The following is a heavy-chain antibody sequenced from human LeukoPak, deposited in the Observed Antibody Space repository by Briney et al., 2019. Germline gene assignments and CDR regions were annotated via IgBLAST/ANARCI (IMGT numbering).Heavy chain of an antibody. CDR2: ISYDGSNK. J-gene: IGHJ6*02. V-gene: IGHV3-30*18. D-gene: IGHD2-2*01. CDR3: AKNFQVVPAAEYYYYGMDV. Sequence: GGSLRLSCAASGFTFSSYGMHWVRQAPGKGLEWVAVISYDGSNKYYADSVKGRFTISRDNSKNTLYLQMNSLRAEDTAVYYCAKNFQVVPAAEYYYYGMDVRGQGTTVTVSS. CDR1: GFTFSSYG.